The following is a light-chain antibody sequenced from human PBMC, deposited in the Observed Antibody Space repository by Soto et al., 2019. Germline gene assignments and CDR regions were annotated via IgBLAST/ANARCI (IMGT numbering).Light chain of an antibody. CDR1: SSDVGGYNY. CDR2: EVS. Sequence: QSALTQPPSASGSPGQSVTISCTGTSSDVGGYNYVSWYQQHSGKAPKLMIYEVSKRPSGVPDRFSGSKSGSTASLTVSGLQAEDEADYYCSSYAGSNNPVVFGTGTKLTVL. V-gene: IGLV2-8*01. CDR3: SSYAGSNNPVV. J-gene: IGLJ1*01.